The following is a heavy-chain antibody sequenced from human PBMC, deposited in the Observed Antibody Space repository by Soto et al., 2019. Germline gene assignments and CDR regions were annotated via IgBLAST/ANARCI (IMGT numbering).Heavy chain of an antibody. CDR3: AKDSPATMVRGVTYFDY. V-gene: IGHV3-23*01. J-gene: IGHJ4*02. CDR1: GFTFSSYA. D-gene: IGHD3-10*01. CDR2: ISGSGGST. Sequence: EVQLLESGGGLVQPGGSLRLSCAASGFTFSSYAMSWVRQAPGKGLEWVSAISGSGGSTYYAESVKGRFTISRANSKNTLYLQLNSLRAGDTAVYYCAKDSPATMVRGVTYFDYWGQGTLVTVSS.